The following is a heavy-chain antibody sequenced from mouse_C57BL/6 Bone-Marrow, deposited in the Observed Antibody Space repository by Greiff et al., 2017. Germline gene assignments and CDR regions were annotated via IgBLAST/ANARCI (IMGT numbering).Heavy chain of an antibody. CDR1: GYSITSGYY. Sequence: EVHLVESGPGLVKPSQSLSLTCSVTGYSITSGYYWNWIRQFPGNKLEWMGYISYDGSNNYNPSLKNRISITRDTSKNQFFLKLNSVTTEDTATYYCARETGWGQGTSVTVSS. J-gene: IGHJ4*01. CDR3: ARETG. CDR2: ISYDGSN. V-gene: IGHV3-6*01.